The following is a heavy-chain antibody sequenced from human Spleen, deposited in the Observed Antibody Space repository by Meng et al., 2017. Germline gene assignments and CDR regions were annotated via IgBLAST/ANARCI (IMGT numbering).Heavy chain of an antibody. D-gene: IGHD6-19*01. V-gene: IGHV1-18*04. CDR2: ISANTGKT. Sequence: VQWLRYGPDVKNPGASLKASCKPTCYIFTRYSSSWVRQAPGQGPEWLGWISANTGKTNYSQKFQDRVTMTTDTSTGTVYTELRGLRSDDTAIYYCARIVSGTEGFDYWGRGALVTVSS. CDR1: CYIFTRYS. CDR3: ARIVSGTEGFDY. J-gene: IGHJ4*02.